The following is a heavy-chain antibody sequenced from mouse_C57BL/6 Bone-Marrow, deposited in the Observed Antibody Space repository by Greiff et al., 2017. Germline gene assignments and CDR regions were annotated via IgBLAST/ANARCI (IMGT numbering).Heavy chain of an antibody. J-gene: IGHJ4*01. CDR1: GYTFTSYW. D-gene: IGHD1-1*01. V-gene: IGHV1-72*01. Sequence: QVQLQQPGAELVKPGASVKLSCKASGYTFTSYWMHWVKQRPGRGLEWIGRIDPNSGGTKYNEKFKSKATLTVDKPSSTAYMQRSSLTSEDSAVYYCARGGVVAHYYAMDYWGQGTSVTVSS. CDR2: IDPNSGGT. CDR3: ARGGVVAHYYAMDY.